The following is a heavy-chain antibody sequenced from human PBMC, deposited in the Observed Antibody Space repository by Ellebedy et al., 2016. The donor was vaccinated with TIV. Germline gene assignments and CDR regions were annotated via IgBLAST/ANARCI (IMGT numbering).Heavy chain of an antibody. CDR2: ISYDGSNK. D-gene: IGHD6-13*01. V-gene: IGHV3-30*18. J-gene: IGHJ3*02. CDR3: AKDEYSSSWYLVDAFDI. Sequence: GGSLRLSXAASGFTFSSYGVHWVRQAPGKGLEWVAVISYDGSNKYYADSVKGRFTISRDNSKNTLYLQMNSLRAEDTAVYYCAKDEYSSSWYLVDAFDIWGQGTMVTVSS. CDR1: GFTFSSYG.